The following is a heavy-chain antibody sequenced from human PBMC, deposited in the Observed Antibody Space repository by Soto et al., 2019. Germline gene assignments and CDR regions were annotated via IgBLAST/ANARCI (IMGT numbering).Heavy chain of an antibody. D-gene: IGHD1-26*01. CDR1: ASFFKGHG. J-gene: IGHJ4*02. CDR3: ARDGVGATTFFGFLDY. Sequence: QVQLVESGGGVVQPGGSLRLSCAASASFFKGHGMHWVRQAPGKGLEWVAIIRYDGSDEHYGDSVEGRFTISRDNSKNMLYLQMNSLRAEDTAVYYCARDGVGATTFFGFLDYWGQGTLVTVSS. V-gene: IGHV3-33*08. CDR2: IRYDGSDE.